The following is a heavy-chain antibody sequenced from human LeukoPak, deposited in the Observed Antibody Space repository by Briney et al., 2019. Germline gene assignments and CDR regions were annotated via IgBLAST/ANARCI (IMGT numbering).Heavy chain of an antibody. CDR3: ARGGIAARPGYYYYYMDV. Sequence: SETLSHTCAVYGGSFSGYYWSWIRQPPGKGLEWIGEINHSGSTNYNPSLKSRVTISVDTSKNQFSLKLSSVTAADTAVYYCARGGIAARPGYYYYYMDVWGKGTTVTVSS. V-gene: IGHV4-34*01. CDR1: GGSFSGYY. D-gene: IGHD6-6*01. J-gene: IGHJ6*03. CDR2: INHSGST.